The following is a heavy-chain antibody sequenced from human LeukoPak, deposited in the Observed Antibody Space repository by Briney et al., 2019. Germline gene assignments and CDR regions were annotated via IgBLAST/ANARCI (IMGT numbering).Heavy chain of an antibody. J-gene: IGHJ4*02. Sequence: VASVKVSCKASGYTFTGYYMHWVRQAPGQXXEWMGWINPNSGGTNYAQKFQGRVTMTRDTSISTAYMELSRLRSDDTAVYYCARGAAVAGSPKDYWGQGTLVTVSS. D-gene: IGHD6-19*01. CDR1: GYTFTGYY. CDR3: ARGAAVAGSPKDY. V-gene: IGHV1-2*02. CDR2: INPNSGGT.